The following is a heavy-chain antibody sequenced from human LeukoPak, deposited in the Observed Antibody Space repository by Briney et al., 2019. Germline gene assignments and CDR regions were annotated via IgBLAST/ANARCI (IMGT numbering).Heavy chain of an antibody. D-gene: IGHD7-27*01. J-gene: IGHJ4*02. CDR3: AKGRSARPLGLGIADDY. CDR1: GFTFSSYA. V-gene: IGHV3-23*01. Sequence: PGGSLRLSCAASGFTFSSYAMSWVRQAPWKGLEWVSAISGSGGSTYYADSVKGRFTISRDNSKNTLYLQMNSLRAEDTAVYYCAKGRSARPLGLGIADDYWGQGTLVTVSS. CDR2: ISGSGGST.